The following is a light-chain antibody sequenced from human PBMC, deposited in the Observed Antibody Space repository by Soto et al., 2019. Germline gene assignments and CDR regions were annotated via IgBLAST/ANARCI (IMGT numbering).Light chain of an antibody. CDR1: QSLLFRNGYHY. V-gene: IGKV2-28*01. J-gene: IGKJ1*01. CDR3: MQALQTPRT. Sequence: DIVMTQSPLSLSVTPGEPASISCRSSQSLLFRNGYHYLDWYLQKPGHSPQLLIALTSNRASGGADRFSGSGSGTYFTLKISRVEAEDVGVYFCMQALQTPRTFGQGNKVKIK. CDR2: LTS.